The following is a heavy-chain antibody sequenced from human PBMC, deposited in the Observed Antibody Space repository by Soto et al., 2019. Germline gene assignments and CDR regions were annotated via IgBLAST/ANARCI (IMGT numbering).Heavy chain of an antibody. CDR2: ISKDGDKK. CDR3: AREWSVANPGY. J-gene: IGHJ4*02. V-gene: IGHV3-30-3*01. Sequence: PVGSLRLSCAASGFTFSNYSMHWVRQAPGKGLEWVAVISKDGDKKYCADSVKGRFTISRDNSKNTLYLQMNSLRPEDTAVHYCAREWSVANPGYWGQGTQVTVSS. D-gene: IGHD5-12*01. CDR1: GFTFSNYS.